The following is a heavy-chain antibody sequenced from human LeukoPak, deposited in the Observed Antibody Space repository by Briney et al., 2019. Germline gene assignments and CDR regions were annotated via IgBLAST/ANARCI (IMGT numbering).Heavy chain of an antibody. CDR2: INHSGST. CDR3: ARDTATALTRFKFDH. V-gene: IGHV4-39*07. CDR1: GGSISSSSYY. Sequence: PSETLSLTCTVSGGSISSSSYYWGWIRQPPGKGLEWIGEINHSGSTNYNPSLKSRVTISVDTSKNQFSLKLSSVTAADTAVYYCARDTATALTRFKFDHWGQGTLVTVSS. J-gene: IGHJ4*02. D-gene: IGHD3-10*02.